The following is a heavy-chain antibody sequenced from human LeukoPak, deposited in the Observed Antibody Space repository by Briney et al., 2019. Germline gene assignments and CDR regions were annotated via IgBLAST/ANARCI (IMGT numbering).Heavy chain of an antibody. V-gene: IGHV3-21*01. Sequence: WGSLRLSCAASGCSFSSYSMNWVRQAPGKGLEWVGSISSSSTYIYYAESVKGRFTISRDNAQNSLYLQMKSLRAEDTAVYYCARAYGGYNWSDTWGQGTLVTVSS. CDR3: ARAYGGYNWSDT. CDR1: GCSFSSYS. D-gene: IGHD4-23*01. CDR2: ISSSSTYI. J-gene: IGHJ5*02.